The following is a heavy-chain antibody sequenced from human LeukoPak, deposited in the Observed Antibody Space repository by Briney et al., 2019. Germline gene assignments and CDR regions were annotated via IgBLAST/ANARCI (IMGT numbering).Heavy chain of an antibody. V-gene: IGHV3-53*01. CDR3: ARGDYYGSGSYAY. CDR2: IYSGGST. J-gene: IGHJ4*02. CDR1: GFTFSSYA. Sequence: GGSLRLSCAASGFTFSSYAMSWVRQAPGKGLEWVSVIYSGGSTYYADSVKGRFTISRDNSKNTLYLQMNSLRAEDTAVYYCARGDYYGSGSYAYWGQGTLVTVSS. D-gene: IGHD3-10*01.